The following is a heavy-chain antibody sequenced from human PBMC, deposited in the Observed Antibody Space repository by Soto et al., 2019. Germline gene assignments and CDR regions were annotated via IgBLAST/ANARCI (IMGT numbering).Heavy chain of an antibody. CDR3: ARASSTMILYYYYGMDV. J-gene: IGHJ6*02. Sequence: ASVKVSCKASGYTFTSYGISWVRQAPGEGPEWMGWISAYNGNTNYAQKLQGRVTMTTDTSTSTAYMELRSLRSDDTAVYYYARASSTMILYYYYGMDVGGQGTSATVS. D-gene: IGHD3-22*01. V-gene: IGHV1-18*01. CDR2: ISAYNGNT. CDR1: GYTFTSYG.